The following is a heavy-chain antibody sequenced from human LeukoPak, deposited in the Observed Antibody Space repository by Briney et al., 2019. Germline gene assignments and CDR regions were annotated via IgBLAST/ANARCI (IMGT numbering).Heavy chain of an antibody. Sequence: PGGSLRLSCAASGFTFSSYAMSWVRQASGKGLEWVGRIRSKANSYATAYAASVKGRFTISRDDSKNTAYLQMNSLKTEDTAVYYCTRPPNCSGGSCWGQGTLVTVSS. V-gene: IGHV3-73*01. J-gene: IGHJ4*02. CDR2: IRSKANSYAT. CDR3: TRPPNCSGGSC. CDR1: GFTFSSYA. D-gene: IGHD2-15*01.